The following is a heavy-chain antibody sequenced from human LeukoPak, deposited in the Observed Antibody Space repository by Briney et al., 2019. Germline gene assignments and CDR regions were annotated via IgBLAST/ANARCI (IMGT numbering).Heavy chain of an antibody. CDR2: IKSKTDGGTT. D-gene: IGHD3-3*01. Sequence: GGALRLSCAASGFIFSNAWMNWVRQAPGKGPELVGRIKSKTDGGTTDYAAPVKGRFTISRDDSKNTLYLQMNSLKTEDTAVYYCWSAPPAYYYYYMDVWGKGTPVTVSS. V-gene: IGHV3-15*01. CDR1: GFIFSNAW. CDR3: WSAPPAYYYYYMDV. J-gene: IGHJ6*03.